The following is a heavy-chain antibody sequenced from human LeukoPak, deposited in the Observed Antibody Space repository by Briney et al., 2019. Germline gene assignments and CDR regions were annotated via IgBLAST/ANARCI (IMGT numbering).Heavy chain of an antibody. Sequence: PGGSLRLSCAASGFTFSSYAMSWVRQAPGKGLEWVSAIGGSGGSTYYADSVKGRFTISRDNSKNTLYLQMNSLRAEGTAVYYCAKDPTIIVVVIPDYWGQGTLVTVSS. CDR2: IGGSGGST. J-gene: IGHJ4*02. CDR3: AKDPTIIVVVIPDY. D-gene: IGHD3-22*01. CDR1: GFTFSSYA. V-gene: IGHV3-23*01.